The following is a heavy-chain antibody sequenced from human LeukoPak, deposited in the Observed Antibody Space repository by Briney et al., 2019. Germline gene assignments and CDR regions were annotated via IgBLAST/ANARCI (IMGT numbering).Heavy chain of an antibody. CDR3: ARDSLYQQLSSYGMDV. Sequence: GGSLRLSCAASGFTFSSYWMSWVRQAPGKGLEWVANIMQDGSEKFYVDSVKGRFTIPRDNAKNSLYLQMHSLRAEDTAVYYCARDSLYQQLSSYGMDVWGQGTTVTVSS. D-gene: IGHD2-2*01. CDR1: GFTFSSYW. CDR2: IMQDGSEK. V-gene: IGHV3-7*01. J-gene: IGHJ6*02.